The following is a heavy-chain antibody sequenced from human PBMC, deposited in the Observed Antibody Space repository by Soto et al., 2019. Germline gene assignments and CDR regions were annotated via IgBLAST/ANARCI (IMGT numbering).Heavy chain of an antibody. J-gene: IGHJ5*02. D-gene: IGHD4-17*01. CDR2: IHSTRSP. CDR1: GDSVSKYY. Sequence: NPSETLSLTCTVSGDSVSKYYWNWIRQPAGKGLEWIGRIHSTRSPNYNPSLKSQVTMSVDTSKNQFSLKLSLTSVTAADTAVYYCARSPAYGDYANLDTWGQGTLVTVSS. V-gene: IGHV4-4*07. CDR3: ARSPAYGDYANLDT.